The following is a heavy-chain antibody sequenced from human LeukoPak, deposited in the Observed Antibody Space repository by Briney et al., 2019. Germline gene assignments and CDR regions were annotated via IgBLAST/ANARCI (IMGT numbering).Heavy chain of an antibody. J-gene: IGHJ4*02. CDR3: PKGCASTSCYTSEY. V-gene: IGHV3-23*01. Sequence: GGSLRLSCAXSGFTFSSYAMSWVRQAPGRGLEWVSTISGSGDSTYYADSVKGRFTISRDNSKNTLYLQMSSLRPEDTAVYYCPKGCASTSCYTSEYWGLGTLVTVSS. CDR1: GFTFSSYA. D-gene: IGHD2-2*02. CDR2: ISGSGDST.